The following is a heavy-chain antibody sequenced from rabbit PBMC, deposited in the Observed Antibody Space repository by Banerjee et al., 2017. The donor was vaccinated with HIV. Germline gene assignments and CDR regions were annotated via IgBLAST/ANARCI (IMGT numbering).Heavy chain of an antibody. CDR2: IYTSGGST. V-gene: IGHV1S40*01. CDR3: GRDRGVGYDLNL. J-gene: IGHJ6*01. Sequence: QSLEESGGGLVKPGASLTLTCTASGFSFSSNYYMCWVRQAPGKGLEWIACIYTSGGSTYYASWAKGRFTISKTSSTTVTLQMTSLTDADTATYFCGRDRGVGYDLNLWGPGTLVTVS. D-gene: IGHD6-1*01. CDR1: GFSFSSNYY.